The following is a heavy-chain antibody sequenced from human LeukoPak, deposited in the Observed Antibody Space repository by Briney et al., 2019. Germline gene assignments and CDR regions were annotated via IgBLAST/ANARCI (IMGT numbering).Heavy chain of an antibody. Sequence: GGSLRLSCAASGFTYNYYSMNWVRQAPGKGLEWVSSISSSSRYIYYADSVKGRFTISRDNAKNSLFLQMNSLRAEDTSIYYCARDREEDYYMDVWGKGAMVTVSS. CDR2: ISSSSRYI. CDR1: GFTYNYYS. J-gene: IGHJ6*03. V-gene: IGHV3-21*01. CDR3: ARDREEDYYMDV.